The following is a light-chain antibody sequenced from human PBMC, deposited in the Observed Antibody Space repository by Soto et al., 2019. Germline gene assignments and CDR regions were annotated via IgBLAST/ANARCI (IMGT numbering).Light chain of an antibody. J-gene: IGKJ5*01. CDR2: GAS. CDR3: QQYGSSPIT. Sequence: TQSPATLSVSPVEGVTLSCRAIQSVRGDFAWYQQKPGQAPRLLLYGASTRAIGIPDRLSGSKSGTNFTLTIRRMEPEDVGMYYCQQYGSSPITFGQGTRLEIK. CDR1: QSVRGD. V-gene: IGKV3-20*01.